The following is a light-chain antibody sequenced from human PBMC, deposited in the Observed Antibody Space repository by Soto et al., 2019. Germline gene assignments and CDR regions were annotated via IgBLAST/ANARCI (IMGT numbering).Light chain of an antibody. Sequence: DIVLTQFPDSLAVSLGERATINCKSSQSVLYRSNNKNYLAWYQQKPGQPPKLLIYWASTRESGVPDRFSGSGAGTDFTLAISSLQADDVAIYYCQQYYNIPWTFGQGSKVEIK. V-gene: IGKV4-1*01. CDR2: WAS. CDR3: QQYYNIPWT. CDR1: QSVLYRSNNKNY. J-gene: IGKJ1*01.